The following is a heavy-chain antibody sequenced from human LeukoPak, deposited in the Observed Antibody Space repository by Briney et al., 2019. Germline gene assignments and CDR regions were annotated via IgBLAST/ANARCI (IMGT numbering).Heavy chain of an antibody. CDR3: ARDLDDSSGYYLSGMDV. Sequence: SETLSLTCTVSGGSISSGNYYWNWIRQPAGKGLEWIGRIYTSGTTNYNPSFKSRVTISVDTSKNQFSLKLSSVTAADTAVYFCARDLDDSSGYYLSGMDVWGQGTTVTVSS. CDR2: IYTSGTT. D-gene: IGHD3-22*01. CDR1: GGSISSGNYY. J-gene: IGHJ6*02. V-gene: IGHV4-61*02.